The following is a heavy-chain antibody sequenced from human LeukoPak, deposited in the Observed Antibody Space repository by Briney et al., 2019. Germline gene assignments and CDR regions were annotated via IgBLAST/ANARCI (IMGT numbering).Heavy chain of an antibody. D-gene: IGHD6-6*01. CDR1: GGSISSSSYY. J-gene: IGHJ6*03. CDR3: ARHGTSIAARSRGGYYYYMDV. CDR2: IYYSGST. Sequence: PSETLSLTCTVSGGSISSSSYYWGWIRQPPGKGLEWIGSIYYSGSTYYNPSLKSRVTISVDTSKNQFSLKLSSVTAADTAVYYCARHGTSIAARSRGGYYYYMDVWGKGTTVTVSS. V-gene: IGHV4-39*01.